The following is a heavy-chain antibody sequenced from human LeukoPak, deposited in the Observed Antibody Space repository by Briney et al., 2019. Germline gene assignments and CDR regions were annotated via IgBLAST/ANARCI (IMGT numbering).Heavy chain of an antibody. CDR1: GFTFSTYA. V-gene: IGHV3-23*01. Sequence: PGGSLRLSCAASGFTFSTYAMSWVRQAPGKGLEWVSGINGSGDYTYYADSVKGRFTISRDNYKNTLYLQMNSLRAEDTAVYYCAKPSGILLITNPQSWGQGTLVTVSS. CDR3: AKPSGILLITNPQS. D-gene: IGHD1-26*01. CDR2: INGSGDYT. J-gene: IGHJ5*02.